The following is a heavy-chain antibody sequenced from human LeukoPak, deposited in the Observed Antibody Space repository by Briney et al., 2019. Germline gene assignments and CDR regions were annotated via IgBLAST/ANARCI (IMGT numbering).Heavy chain of an antibody. CDR2: IENSGTT. D-gene: IGHD3-10*01. J-gene: IGHJ4*02. V-gene: IGHV4-39*01. CDR1: GGSISSSSYF. CDR3: ASYGSGSFRMFDY. Sequence: SETLSLTCSVSGGSISSSSYFWGWIRQPPGKGLEWIGSIENSGTTYYNPSLKSRVTISVDTSRIQFSLRLSSVTAADTAVYYCASYGSGSFRMFDYWGQGTLVTVSS.